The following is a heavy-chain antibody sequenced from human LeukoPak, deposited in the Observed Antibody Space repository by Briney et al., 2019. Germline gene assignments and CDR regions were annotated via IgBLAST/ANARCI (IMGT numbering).Heavy chain of an antibody. CDR2: IYYSGST. D-gene: IGHD3-10*01. J-gene: IGHJ4*02. V-gene: IGHV4-39*01. CDR1: GGSISSSSYY. Sequence: SETLSLICTVSGGSISSSSYYWGWIRQPPGKGLEWIGSIYYSGSTYYNPSLKSRVTISVDTSKNQFSLKLSSVTAADTAVYYCARRAMVRGGTYFDYWGQGTLVTVSS. CDR3: ARRAMVRGGTYFDY.